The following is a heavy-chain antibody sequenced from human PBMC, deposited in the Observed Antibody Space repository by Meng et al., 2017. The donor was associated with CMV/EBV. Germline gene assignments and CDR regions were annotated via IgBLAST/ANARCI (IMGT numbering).Heavy chain of an antibody. CDR1: GFTFSDYY. J-gene: IGHJ6*02. CDR3: KIVVVPAAIRGTYGMDV. Sequence: GGSLRLSCAASGFTFSDYYMSWVRQAPGKGLEWVSVIYSGGSTYYADSVKGRFTISRDNSKNTLYLQMNSLRAEDTAVYYCKIVVVPAAIRGTYGMDVWGQGTTVTVSS. V-gene: IGHV3-66*02. CDR2: IYSGGST. D-gene: IGHD2-2*02.